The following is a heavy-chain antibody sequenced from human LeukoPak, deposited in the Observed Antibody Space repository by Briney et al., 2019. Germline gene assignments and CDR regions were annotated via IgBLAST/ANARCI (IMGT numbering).Heavy chain of an antibody. D-gene: IGHD3-9*01. CDR3: ASEQAYDHLPGHYKTEYFLQ. CDR1: GGSITSGSYY. Sequence: SETLSLTCTVSGGSITSGSYYWSWIRQPAGKGLEWIGRIYYSGSTNYNPSLKSRVTISVDASNNRFSLSLKSVTAADTATYYCASEQAYDHLPGHYKTEYFLQWGQGSLVTVSS. CDR2: IYYSGST. V-gene: IGHV4-61*10. J-gene: IGHJ1*01.